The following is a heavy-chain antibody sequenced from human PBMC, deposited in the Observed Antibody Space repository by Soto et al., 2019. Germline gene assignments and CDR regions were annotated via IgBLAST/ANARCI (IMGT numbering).Heavy chain of an antibody. Sequence: SETLSLTCTVSGGSISSYYWSWIRQPPGKGLEWIGYIYYSGSTNYNPSLKSRVTISVDTSKNQFSLKLSSVTAADTAVYYCARVASNDFWSVYYGYWFDPWGQGTLVTVSS. CDR2: IYYSGST. CDR1: GGSISSYY. J-gene: IGHJ5*02. V-gene: IGHV4-59*01. D-gene: IGHD3-3*01. CDR3: ARVASNDFWSVYYGYWFDP.